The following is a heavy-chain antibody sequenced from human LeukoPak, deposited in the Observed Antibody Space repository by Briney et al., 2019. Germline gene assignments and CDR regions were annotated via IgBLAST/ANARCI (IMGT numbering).Heavy chain of an antibody. CDR1: GFTFSSYW. CDR2: INSDGSST. V-gene: IGHV3-74*01. CDR3: ARVERYSSSWSFGNY. Sequence: PGGSLRLSCAASGFTFSSYWMHWVRQAPGKGLVWVSRINSDGSSTSYADSVKGRFTISRDNAKNTLYLQMNSLRAEDTAVYYCARVERYSSSWSFGNYWGQGTLVTVSS. D-gene: IGHD6-13*01. J-gene: IGHJ4*02.